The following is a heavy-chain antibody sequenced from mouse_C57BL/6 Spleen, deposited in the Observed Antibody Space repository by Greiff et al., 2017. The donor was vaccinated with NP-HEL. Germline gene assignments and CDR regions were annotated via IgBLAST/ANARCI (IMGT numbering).Heavy chain of an antibody. CDR3: ARDKLYAIDY. CDR2: INPSSGYT. Sequence: VQLQQSGAELARPGASVKMSCKASGYTFTSYTMHWVKQRPGQGLEWIGYINPSSGYTKYNQKFKDKATLTADKSSSTAYMQLSSLTSEESSVYYCARDKLYAIDYWGQGTSVTVSA. J-gene: IGHJ4*01. CDR1: GYTFTSYT. V-gene: IGHV1-4*01.